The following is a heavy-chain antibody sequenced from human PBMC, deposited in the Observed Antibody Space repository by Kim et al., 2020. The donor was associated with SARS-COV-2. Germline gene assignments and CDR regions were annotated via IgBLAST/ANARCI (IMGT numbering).Heavy chain of an antibody. D-gene: IGHD3-10*01. V-gene: IGHV3-66*02. J-gene: IGHJ6*02. CDR1: GFTVSSNY. CDR2: IYSGGST. CDR3: ARTMVRGTGGRSHYYYGMDV. Sequence: GGSLRLSCAASGFTVSSNYMSWVRQAPGKGLEWVSVIYSGGSTYYADSVKGRFTISRDNSKNTLYLQMNSLRAEDTAVYYCARTMVRGTGGRSHYYYGMDVRGQGTTVTVSS.